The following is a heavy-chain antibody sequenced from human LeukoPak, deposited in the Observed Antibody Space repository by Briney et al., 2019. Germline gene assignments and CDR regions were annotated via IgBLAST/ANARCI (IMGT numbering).Heavy chain of an antibody. D-gene: IGHD3-22*01. J-gene: IGHJ4*02. CDR2: IYPDDSDA. CDR3: ARHRAGKDSSGYYFTYFDY. Sequence: VESLKFSCKVSGYSFTSYWIAWVRQMPGKGLEWMGIIYPDDSDARYSPSFQGQVTFSADKSISTAYVQWSSLKASDTAMYYCARHRAGKDSSGYYFTYFDYWGQGTLVTVSS. V-gene: IGHV5-51*01. CDR1: GYSFTSYW.